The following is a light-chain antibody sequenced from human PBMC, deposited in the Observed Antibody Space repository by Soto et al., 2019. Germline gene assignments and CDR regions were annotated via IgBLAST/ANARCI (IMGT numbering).Light chain of an antibody. Sequence: IQVTQSPPTLSASVGDRVTITCRASQTISTWMAWYQQKPGKAPKLLVYDASTLQSGVASRFSGSGSGTEFTLIISGLQPDDSATYYCQQYTTSNIPWLFGQSSKVDLK. CDR3: QQYTTSNIPWL. CDR2: DAS. V-gene: IGKV1-5*01. CDR1: QTISTW. J-gene: IGKJ2*01.